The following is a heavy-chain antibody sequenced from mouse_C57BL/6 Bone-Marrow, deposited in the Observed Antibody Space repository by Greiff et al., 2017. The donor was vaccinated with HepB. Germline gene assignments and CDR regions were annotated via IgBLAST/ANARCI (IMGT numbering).Heavy chain of an antibody. J-gene: IGHJ3*01. CDR3: ASHYYYGSSSWFAY. CDR2: ISSGGSYT. D-gene: IGHD1-1*01. Sequence: DVHLVESGGDLVKPGGSLKLSCAASGFTFSSYGMSWVRQTPDKRLEWVATISSGGSYTYYPDSVKGRFTISRDNAKNTLYLQMSSLKSEDTAMYYCASHYYYGSSSWFAYWGQGTLVTVSA. CDR1: GFTFSSYG. V-gene: IGHV5-6*01.